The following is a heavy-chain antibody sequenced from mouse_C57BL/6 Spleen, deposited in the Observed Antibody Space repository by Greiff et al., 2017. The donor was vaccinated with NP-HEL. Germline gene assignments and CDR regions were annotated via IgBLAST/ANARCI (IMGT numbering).Heavy chain of an antibody. CDR2: IAPSDSYT. D-gene: IGHD1-1*01. CDR3: ARGGGSICFDD. V-gene: IGHV1-59*01. J-gene: IGHJ2*01. Sequence: VHLLPPGAELVRPGTSVKLSCKASGYTFTSYWMHWVKQRPGQGLEWIGVIAPSDSYTNYNQKFKGKATLTVDTSSSTAYMQRSSLTSEYSAVHYCARGGGSICFDDWSQCTTLTVTS. CDR1: GYTFTSYW.